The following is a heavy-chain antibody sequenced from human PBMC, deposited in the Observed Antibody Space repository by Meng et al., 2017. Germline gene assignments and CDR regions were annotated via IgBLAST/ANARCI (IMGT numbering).Heavy chain of an antibody. CDR2: INAGNGNT. CDR3: ARDRIVATTLGRGYYFDY. Sequence: QVQLLQAGAEVKKPGASVKVSCKASGYTFTSYAMHWVRQAPGQRLEWMGWINAGNGNTKYSQKFQGRVTITRDTSASTAYMELSSLRSEDTAVYYCARDRIVATTLGRGYYFDYWGQGTLVTVSS. J-gene: IGHJ4*02. D-gene: IGHD5-12*01. CDR1: GYTFTSYA. V-gene: IGHV1-3*01.